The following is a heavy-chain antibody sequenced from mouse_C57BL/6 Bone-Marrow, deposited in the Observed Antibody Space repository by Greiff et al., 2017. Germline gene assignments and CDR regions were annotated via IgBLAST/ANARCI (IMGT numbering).Heavy chain of an antibody. D-gene: IGHD1-1*01. CDR2: IYPGSGNT. CDR1: GYTFTDYY. CDR3: AHYYGSSGDY. V-gene: IGHV1-76*01. J-gene: IGHJ4*01. Sequence: QVQLKEPGAELVRPGASVKLSCKASGYTFTDYYINWVKQRPGQGLEWIARIYPGSGNTYYNEKFKGKATLTAEKSSSTAYMQLSSLTSEDSAVYFCAHYYGSSGDYWGQGTSVTVSS.